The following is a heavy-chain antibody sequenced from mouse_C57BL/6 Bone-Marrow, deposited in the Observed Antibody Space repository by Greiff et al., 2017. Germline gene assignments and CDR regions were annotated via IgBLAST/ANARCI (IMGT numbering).Heavy chain of an antibody. Sequence: VQLQQSGPELVKPGASVKISCKASGYTFTDYYMNWVKQSHGKSLEWIGDINPNNGGTSYNQKFKGKATLTVDKSSSTAYMELRSLTSEDSAVYYCARDGSSYGYFDVWGKGTTVTVSS. CDR2: INPNNGGT. D-gene: IGHD1-1*01. V-gene: IGHV1-26*01. J-gene: IGHJ1*03. CDR3: ARDGSSYGYFDV. CDR1: GYTFTDYY.